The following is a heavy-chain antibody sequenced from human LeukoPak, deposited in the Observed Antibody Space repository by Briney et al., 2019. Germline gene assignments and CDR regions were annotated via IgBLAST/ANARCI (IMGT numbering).Heavy chain of an antibody. J-gene: IGHJ5*02. CDR2: IYYTGTT. Sequence: SETLSLTCTVSGGSISRSGYYWGWIRQPPGKGLEWIGSIYYTGTTYYILSLKSRVTISVDTSKNQFSLNLSSVTAADTAMYYCARHIVAGGDPDWFDPWGQGTLVTVSS. CDR1: GGSISRSGYY. V-gene: IGHV4-39*01. CDR3: ARHIVAGGDPDWFDP. D-gene: IGHD6-13*01.